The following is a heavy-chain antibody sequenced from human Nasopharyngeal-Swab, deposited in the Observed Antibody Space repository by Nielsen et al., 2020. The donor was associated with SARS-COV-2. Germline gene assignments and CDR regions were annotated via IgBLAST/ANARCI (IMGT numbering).Heavy chain of an antibody. D-gene: IGHD3-22*01. Sequence: ASVKVSCKASGYTFSRYGISWVRQAPGQGLEWMGWISVDNGKTDYAQKLQGRVTMTTDTSTSTAYMELRSLRSDDTAVYYCARDTIVVVADYWGQGTLVILSS. CDR2: ISVDNGKT. CDR3: ARDTIVVVADY. V-gene: IGHV1-18*01. CDR1: GYTFSRYG. J-gene: IGHJ4*02.